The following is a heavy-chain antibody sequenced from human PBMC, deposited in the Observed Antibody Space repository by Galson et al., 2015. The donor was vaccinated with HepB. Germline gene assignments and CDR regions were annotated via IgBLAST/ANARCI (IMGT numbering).Heavy chain of an antibody. D-gene: IGHD3-22*01. CDR1: GFSVNRNY. V-gene: IGHV3-53*01. CDR3: ARGLVSSGYYGDY. J-gene: IGHJ4*02. Sequence: SLRLSCAVSGFSVNRNYMTWVRQAPGKGLECVAHIYSGGNTYYTDSVRGRFTVSRDNSKNTLYLQMNSLRAEDAAVYYCARGLVSSGYYGDYWGQGILVTVSS. CDR2: IYSGGNT.